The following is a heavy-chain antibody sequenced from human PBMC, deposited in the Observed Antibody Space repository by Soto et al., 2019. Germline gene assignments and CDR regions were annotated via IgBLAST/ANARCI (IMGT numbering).Heavy chain of an antibody. D-gene: IGHD6-13*01. J-gene: IGHJ4*02. CDR2: IKQDGSEK. Sequence: EVQLVESGGGLVQPGGSLRLSCAASGFTFSSYWMSWVRQAPGKGLEWVANIKQDGSEKYYVDSVKGRFTISRDNAKNSLYLQMNSLRAEDTAVYYCASTGPQQPGGNDYWGQGTLVTVSS. V-gene: IGHV3-7*01. CDR3: ASTGPQQPGGNDY. CDR1: GFTFSSYW.